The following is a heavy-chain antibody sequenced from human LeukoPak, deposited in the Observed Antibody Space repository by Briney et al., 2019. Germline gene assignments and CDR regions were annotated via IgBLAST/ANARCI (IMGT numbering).Heavy chain of an antibody. Sequence: PGGSLRLSCAASGFTFSSYGMHWVRQAPGKGLEWVAVISYDGSNKYYADSVKGRFAISRDNSKNTLYLQMNSLRAEDTAVYNCARGAGSSATWFDPWGQGTLVTVSS. J-gene: IGHJ5*02. V-gene: IGHV3-30*03. CDR2: ISYDGSNK. CDR1: GFTFSSYG. CDR3: ARGAGSSATWFDP. D-gene: IGHD2-2*01.